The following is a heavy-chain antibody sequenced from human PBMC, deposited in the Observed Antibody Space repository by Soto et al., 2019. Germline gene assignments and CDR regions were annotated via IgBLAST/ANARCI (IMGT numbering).Heavy chain of an antibody. Sequence: VHLVESGGGLLQPGGSLTLSCTASGFTFSNYWMHWVRQAPGKGLVWVSRTKSDGSGTSYTDSVKGRFTISRDNAYNTLYLQMNNLGAEDTAVYYCASGGFDYGPGRMDVWGKGTTVIVSS. D-gene: IGHD3-10*01. CDR2: TKSDGSGT. CDR3: ASGGFDYGPGRMDV. V-gene: IGHV3-74*01. J-gene: IGHJ6*04. CDR1: GFTFSNYW.